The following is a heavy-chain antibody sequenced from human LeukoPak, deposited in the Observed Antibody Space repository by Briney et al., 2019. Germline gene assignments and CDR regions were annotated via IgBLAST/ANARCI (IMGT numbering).Heavy chain of an antibody. CDR2: IKQDGSEK. V-gene: IGHV3-7*01. J-gene: IGHJ4*02. D-gene: IGHD5-12*01. CDR1: GFTFSSYW. Sequence: PGGSLRLSCAASGFTFSSYWMSWVRQAPGKGLEWVANIKQDGSEKYYVDSVKGRFTISRDNAKNSLYLQMNSLRAEDTAVYYCARGNGYSGYDWSPLDLDYWGQGTLVTVSS. CDR3: ARGNGYSGYDWSPLDLDY.